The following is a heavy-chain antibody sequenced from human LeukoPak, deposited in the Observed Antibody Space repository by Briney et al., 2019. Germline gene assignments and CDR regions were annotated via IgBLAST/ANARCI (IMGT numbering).Heavy chain of an antibody. V-gene: IGHV3-21*01. CDR2: ISSSSSYI. CDR3: ARAGGSWYNLYNWFDP. Sequence: PGGSLRLSCAASGFTFSSYAMSWVRQAPGKGLEWVSSISSSSSYIYYADSVKGRFTISRDNAKNSLYLRMNSLRAEDTAVYYCARAGGSWYNLYNWFDPWGQGTLVTVSS. D-gene: IGHD6-13*01. J-gene: IGHJ5*02. CDR1: GFTFSSYA.